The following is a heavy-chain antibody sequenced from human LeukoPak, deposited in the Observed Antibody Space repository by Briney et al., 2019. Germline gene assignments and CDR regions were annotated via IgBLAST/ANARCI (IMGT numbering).Heavy chain of an antibody. V-gene: IGHV3-11*01. CDR3: ARARTVTTWESYFDY. D-gene: IGHD4-17*01. J-gene: IGHJ4*02. Sequence: GGSLRLSCAASGFTFSDYYMSWIRQAPGKGLEWVSYISSSGSTIYYADSVKGRFTISRDNAKNSLYLQMSSLRAEDTAVYYCARARTVTTWESYFDYWGQGTLVTVSS. CDR1: GFTFSDYY. CDR2: ISSSGSTI.